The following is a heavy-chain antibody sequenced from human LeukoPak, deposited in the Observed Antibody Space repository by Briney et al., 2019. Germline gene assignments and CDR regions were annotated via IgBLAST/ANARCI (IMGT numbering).Heavy chain of an antibody. CDR2: IYYSGST. Sequence: SETLSLTCTVSGGSISSSSYYWGWIRQPPGKGLEWIGSIYYSGSTYYNPSLKSRVTISVDTSKNQFSLKLSSVTAADTAVYYCARGDDGGIVVVVAATRNWFDPWGQGTLVTVSS. V-gene: IGHV4-39*07. CDR1: GGSISSSSYY. CDR3: ARGDDGGIVVVVAATRNWFDP. D-gene: IGHD2-15*01. J-gene: IGHJ5*02.